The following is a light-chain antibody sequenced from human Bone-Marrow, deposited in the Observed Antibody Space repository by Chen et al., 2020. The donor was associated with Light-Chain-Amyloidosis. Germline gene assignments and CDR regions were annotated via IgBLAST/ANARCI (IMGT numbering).Light chain of an antibody. CDR3: SSYAGGTTFVI. V-gene: IGLV2-23*02. CDR2: DDG. CDR1: SSDVGSYNL. Sequence: QSALTQPASVSGSPGQSITISCTGTSSDVGSYNLVSWYQQHPGKVPNLMIYDDGKRPSGVSDRFSGSKSGNTASLTISGLQAEDEADYYCSSYAGGTTFVIFGGGTKLTVL. J-gene: IGLJ2*01.